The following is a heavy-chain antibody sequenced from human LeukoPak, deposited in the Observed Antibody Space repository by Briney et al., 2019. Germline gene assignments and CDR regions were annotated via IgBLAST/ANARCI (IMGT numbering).Heavy chain of an antibody. J-gene: IGHJ6*02. Sequence: GGSLRLSCAASGFTFSSYSMNWVRQAPGKGLEWVSSISSSSSYIYYADSVKGRFTISRDNAKNSLYLQMNSLRAEDTAVYYCARDRSGRDYYYYYGMDVWGQGTTVTVSS. D-gene: IGHD3-10*01. CDR3: ARDRSGRDYYYYYGMDV. CDR1: GFTFSSYS. V-gene: IGHV3-21*01. CDR2: ISSSSSYI.